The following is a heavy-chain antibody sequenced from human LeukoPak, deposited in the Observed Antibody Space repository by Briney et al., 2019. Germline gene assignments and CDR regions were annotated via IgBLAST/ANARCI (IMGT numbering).Heavy chain of an antibody. V-gene: IGHV3-11*01. D-gene: IGHD3-10*01. CDR3: ARYLTMVRGVIFYYYYGMDV. CDR1: GFTFSDYY. J-gene: IGHJ6*02. CDR2: ISSSGSTI. Sequence: GGSLRLSCAASGFTFSDYYMSWIRQAPGKGLEWVSYISSSGSTIYYADSVKGRFTISRDNAKNSLYLQMNSLRAEDTAVYYCARYLTMVRGVIFYYYYGMDVWGQGTTVTVSS.